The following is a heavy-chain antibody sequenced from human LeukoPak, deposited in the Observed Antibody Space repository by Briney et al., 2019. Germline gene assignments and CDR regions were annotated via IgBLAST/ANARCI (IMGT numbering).Heavy chain of an antibody. V-gene: IGHV3-30*04. CDR1: GFTFSSYA. J-gene: IGHJ4*02. CDR3: ARDTPLDSSGYYFDY. CDR2: ISYDGSNK. Sequence: PGGSLRLSCAASGFTFSSYAMHWVRQAPGKGLEWVAVISYDGSNKYYADSVKGRFTISRDNSKNTLYLQMNSLRAEDTAVYYCARDTPLDSSGYYFDYWGQGTLVTVSS. D-gene: IGHD3-22*01.